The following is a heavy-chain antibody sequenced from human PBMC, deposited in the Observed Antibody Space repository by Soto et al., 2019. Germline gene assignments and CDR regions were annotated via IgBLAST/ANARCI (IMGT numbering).Heavy chain of an antibody. Sequence: QVQLVQSGAEVKKPGASVKVSCKASGYPFTSYGISWVRQAPGQGLERMGWISAYNGNTNYAQKLQGRVTMTNDTSTSTAYMELRSLRSDDTAVYYSARDRAAAVGGAFDYWGQGTLVTVSS. D-gene: IGHD6-13*01. J-gene: IGHJ4*02. V-gene: IGHV1-18*01. CDR2: ISAYNGNT. CDR3: ARDRAAAVGGAFDY. CDR1: GYPFTSYG.